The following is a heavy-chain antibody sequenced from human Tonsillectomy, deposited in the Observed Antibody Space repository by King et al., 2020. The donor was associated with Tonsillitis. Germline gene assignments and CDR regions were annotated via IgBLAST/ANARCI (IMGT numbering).Heavy chain of an antibody. Sequence: VQLVESGGGLVQPGRSLRLSCTASGFTFGDYAMSWVRQAPGKGLEWIRFIRSKAVGATTEYAASVKGRFTISRDDSESIAYLQMNSLKTEDTAVYFCTRVSTMIVVVPDYWGQGTLVTVSS. CDR3: TRVSTMIVVVPDY. CDR1: GFTFGDYA. D-gene: IGHD3-22*01. CDR2: IRSKAVGATT. J-gene: IGHJ4*02. V-gene: IGHV3-49*04.